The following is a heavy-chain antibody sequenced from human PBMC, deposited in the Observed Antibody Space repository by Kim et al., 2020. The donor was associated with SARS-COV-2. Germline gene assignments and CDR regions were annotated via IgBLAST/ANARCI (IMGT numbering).Heavy chain of an antibody. D-gene: IGHD2-2*01. J-gene: IGHJ5*02. Sequence: GGSLRLSCAASGLTFRNYGMHWVRQAPGKGLEWVADISYDGTIQYYGDSVEGRLTISRDNSKNTLYLQMNSLRVEDTAVYYCAKGPIAVVPGGKMWLDPWGQGTLVTVSS. V-gene: IGHV3-30*18. CDR3: AKGPIAVVPGGKMWLDP. CDR1: GLTFRNYG. CDR2: ISYDGTIQ.